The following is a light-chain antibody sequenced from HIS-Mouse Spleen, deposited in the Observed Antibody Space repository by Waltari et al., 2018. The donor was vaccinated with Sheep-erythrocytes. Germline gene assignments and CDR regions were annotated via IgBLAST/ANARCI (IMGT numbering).Light chain of an antibody. CDR3: AAWDDSLNVLV. J-gene: IGLJ3*02. Sequence: QSVLTQPPSASGTPGQRVTIPCSGSSSNIGRNTVHWYHQLPVQAPKLLIYRNNQRPSGVPDRFSGSKSGTSASLAISGLQSVDEADYYCAAWDDSLNVLVFGGGTKLTVL. CDR2: RNN. V-gene: IGLV1-44*01. CDR1: SSNIGRNT.